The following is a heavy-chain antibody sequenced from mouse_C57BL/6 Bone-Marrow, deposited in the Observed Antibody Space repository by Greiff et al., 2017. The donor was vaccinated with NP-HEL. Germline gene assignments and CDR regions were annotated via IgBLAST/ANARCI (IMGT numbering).Heavy chain of an antibody. J-gene: IGHJ2*01. CDR1: GFNIKDDY. D-gene: IGHD1-1*01. CDR3: TTYGISCDYFDY. V-gene: IGHV14-4*01. Sequence: EVKVVESGAELVRPGASVKLSCTASGFNIKDDYMHWVKQRPEQGLEWIGWIDPENGDTEYASKFQGKATITADTSSNTAYLQLSSLTSEDTAVYYCTTYGISCDYFDYWGQGTTLTVSS. CDR2: IDPENGDT.